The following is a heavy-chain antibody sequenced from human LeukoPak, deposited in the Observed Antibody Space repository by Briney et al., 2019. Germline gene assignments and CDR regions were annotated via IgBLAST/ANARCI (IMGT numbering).Heavy chain of an antibody. CDR3: ARDRGGPYYYDSSGYYPDY. J-gene: IGHJ4*02. CDR2: IGTAGEI. Sequence: GGSLRLSCAASGFTFSSYDIHWVRQATGKGLEWVSGIGTAGEIYYPGSVKGRFTISRENAKNSLYLQMNSLRAEDTAVYYCARDRGGPYYYDSSGYYPDYWGQGTLVTVSS. CDR1: GFTFSSYD. D-gene: IGHD3-22*01. V-gene: IGHV3-13*01.